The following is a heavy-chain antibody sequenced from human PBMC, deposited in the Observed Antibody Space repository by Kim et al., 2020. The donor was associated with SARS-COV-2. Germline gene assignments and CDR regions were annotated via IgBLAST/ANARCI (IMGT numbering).Heavy chain of an antibody. CDR3: AREDSGSFDF. Sequence: SETLSLTCTVSGGSVSSGSYYWNWIRQPPGKELEWIGYIYYSGSTNYNPTLNSPITISVDTSKNQFSLKLSTVTAADTAVYYCAREDSGSFDFWGQGTLV. CDR1: GGSVSSGSYY. J-gene: IGHJ4*02. D-gene: IGHD6-19*01. V-gene: IGHV4-61*01. CDR2: IYYSGST.